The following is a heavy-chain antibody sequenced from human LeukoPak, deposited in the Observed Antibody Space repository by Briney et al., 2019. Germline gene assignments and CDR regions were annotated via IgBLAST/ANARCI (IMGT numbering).Heavy chain of an antibody. CDR1: GFIFSSYA. D-gene: IGHD3-22*01. Sequence: GGSLRLSCAVSGFIFSSYAMHWVRQVPGKGLEWVAVISYDGSNKYNADSVKGRFIISRDNSKNTLYLQMNSLRAEDAAIYYCARSGDSSGFYPPRFDYWGLGTLVTVSS. CDR2: ISYDGSNK. CDR3: ARSGDSSGFYPPRFDY. J-gene: IGHJ4*02. V-gene: IGHV3-30-3*01.